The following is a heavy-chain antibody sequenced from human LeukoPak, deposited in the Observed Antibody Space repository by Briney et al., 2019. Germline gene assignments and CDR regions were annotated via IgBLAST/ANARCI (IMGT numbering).Heavy chain of an antibody. J-gene: IGHJ4*02. CDR2: FYYSGST. Sequence: SETLSLTCTVSGGSISSSSYYWGWIRQPPGRGLEWIGSFYYSGSTYYNPSLRSRVTIFVDTSKNQFSLKLSSLTAADTAVYYCARLLWFGESPLFDYWGQGTLVTVSS. CDR3: ARLLWFGESPLFDY. V-gene: IGHV4-39*01. D-gene: IGHD3-10*01. CDR1: GGSISSSSYY.